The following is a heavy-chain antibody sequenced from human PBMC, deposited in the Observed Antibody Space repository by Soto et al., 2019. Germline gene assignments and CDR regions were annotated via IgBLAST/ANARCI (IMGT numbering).Heavy chain of an antibody. CDR3: ASHPRDSSGYWYYFDY. J-gene: IGHJ4*02. V-gene: IGHV3-21*01. Sequence: EVQLVESGGDLVKPGGSLRLSCAASGFTFSSYSINSVRQAPGKVLEWVSSISSSSSYIYYADSVKGRFTISRDNAKNSLYLQMNSLRAEDTAVYYCASHPRDSSGYWYYFDYWGQGTLVTVSS. CDR1: GFTFSSYS. D-gene: IGHD3-22*01. CDR2: ISSSSSYI.